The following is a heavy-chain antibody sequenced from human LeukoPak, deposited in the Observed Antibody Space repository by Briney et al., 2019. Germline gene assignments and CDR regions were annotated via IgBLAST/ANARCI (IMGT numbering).Heavy chain of an antibody. CDR3: EKLDYYGTH. J-gene: IGHJ4*02. D-gene: IGHD3-10*01. V-gene: IGHV3-23*01. Sequence: PGGSLRLSCAASGFTFSSYAMSWVRQAPGKGLEWVSSITGSSASTYYADSVKGRFTNSRDNSKNTLYLQMNSLRAEDMAVYFCEKLDYYGTHWGQGTLVTVSS. CDR2: ITGSSAST. CDR1: GFTFSSYA.